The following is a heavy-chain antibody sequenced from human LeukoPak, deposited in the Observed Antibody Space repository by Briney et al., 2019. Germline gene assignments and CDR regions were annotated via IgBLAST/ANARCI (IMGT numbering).Heavy chain of an antibody. Sequence: ASVKVSCKASGYTFTNFYIHWVRQAPGQGLEWMGIINPSGGSTGYAQKFKGRVTMTRDTPTRTAYMELSSLRSEDTAVFYCVRVSCSGGSCYSSLDYWGQGTLVTVSS. J-gene: IGHJ4*02. CDR2: INPSGGST. D-gene: IGHD2-15*01. V-gene: IGHV1-46*01. CDR1: GYTFTNFY. CDR3: VRVSCSGGSCYSSLDY.